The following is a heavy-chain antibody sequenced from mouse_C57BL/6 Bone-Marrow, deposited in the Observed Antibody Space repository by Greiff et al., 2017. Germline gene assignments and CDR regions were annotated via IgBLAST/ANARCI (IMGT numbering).Heavy chain of an antibody. Sequence: QVQLQQPGAELVKPGASVKLSCKASGYTFTSYWMHWVKQRPGRGLEWIGRIDPNSGGTKYNEKFKSKATLTVDKPSSTAYMQLSSLTSEDSAVYYCARDLYLLRRRGKLMDYWGQGTSVTVSS. D-gene: IGHD1-1*01. V-gene: IGHV1-72*01. J-gene: IGHJ4*01. CDR2: IDPNSGGT. CDR3: ARDLYLLRRRGKLMDY. CDR1: GYTFTSYW.